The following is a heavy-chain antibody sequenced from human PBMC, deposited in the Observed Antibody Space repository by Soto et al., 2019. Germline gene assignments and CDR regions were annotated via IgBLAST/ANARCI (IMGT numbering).Heavy chain of an antibody. Sequence: EVQVVESGGGLVQPGGSLRLSCAASGFTFSRYWMSWVRQAPGKGLEWVANIKEDGSEKYYVDSVKGRFIISRDNAKNSLKLQMTRLRAEDTDVYYCARDDNSAADHWGQGTLVIVSS. CDR1: GFTFSRYW. J-gene: IGHJ4*02. CDR3: ARDDNSAADH. CDR2: IKEDGSEK. D-gene: IGHD2-21*01. V-gene: IGHV3-7*01.